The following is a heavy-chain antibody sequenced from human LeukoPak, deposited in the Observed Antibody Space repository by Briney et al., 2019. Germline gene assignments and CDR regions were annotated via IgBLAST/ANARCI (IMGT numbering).Heavy chain of an antibody. D-gene: IGHD4-11*01. Sequence: SMKVSCKASGGTFSSYAISWVRQAPGQGLEWMGGIIPIFGTANYAQKFQGRATITADESTSTAYMELSSLRSEDTAVYYCARALYSNYVLNYYYYYYMDVWGKGTTVTVSS. CDR2: IIPIFGTA. CDR3: ARALYSNYVLNYYYYYYMDV. CDR1: GGTFSSYA. V-gene: IGHV1-69*13. J-gene: IGHJ6*03.